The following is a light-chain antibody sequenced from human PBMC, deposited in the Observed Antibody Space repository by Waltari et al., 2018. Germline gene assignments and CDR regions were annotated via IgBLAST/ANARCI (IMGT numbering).Light chain of an antibody. CDR1: RSITTW. J-gene: IGKJ2*01. V-gene: IGKV1-5*03. CDR3: QQYASYWYT. Sequence: DIQMTQSPSTLSASIGDRVTITCRASRSITTWLAWYQQKQAKAPKLLIHTASRLESGVPSRFSGSGSGTDFTLTISSLQPDDFATYYCQQYASYWYTFGQGTKL. CDR2: TAS.